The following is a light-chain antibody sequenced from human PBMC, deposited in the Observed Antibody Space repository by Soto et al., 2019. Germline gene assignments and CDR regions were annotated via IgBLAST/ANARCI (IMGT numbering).Light chain of an antibody. CDR1: RSNIGSNT. CDR3: ATWDDNLDGYV. J-gene: IGLJ1*01. V-gene: IGLV1-44*01. Sequence: QSVLTQAPSASGAPGPRVTICFSGSRSNIGSNTVNWYQQLPGTAPKLLIYSHNQRPSGVPDRFSVSKSGTSASLAISGLQSEDEDDYYCATWDDNLDGYVFGTGSKVTVL. CDR2: SHN.